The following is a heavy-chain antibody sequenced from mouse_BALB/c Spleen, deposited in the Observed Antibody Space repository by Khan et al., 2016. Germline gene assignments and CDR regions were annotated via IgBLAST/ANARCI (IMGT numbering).Heavy chain of an antibody. Sequence: VQLQQPGAELVKPGASVKLSCTASGFNIKDTYMHWVKQRPEQGLEWIGRIDPANGNTKYDPKFQGKATITADTSSNTAYLQLSSLTSEDTAVXYCARGLEDAMDYWGQGTSVTVSS. J-gene: IGHJ4*01. CDR2: IDPANGNT. CDR3: ARGLEDAMDY. D-gene: IGHD3-1*01. CDR1: GFNIKDTY. V-gene: IGHV14-3*02.